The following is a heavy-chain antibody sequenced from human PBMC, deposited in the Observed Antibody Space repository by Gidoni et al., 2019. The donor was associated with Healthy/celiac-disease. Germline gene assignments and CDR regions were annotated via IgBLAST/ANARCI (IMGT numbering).Heavy chain of an antibody. Sequence: EVQLVESGGGLVQPGSSLSLSCSAPGFTFDAYAMHWVRQAPGKGLGWVSGISWNSGSIGYADSVKGRFTISRDNAKNSLYLQMNSLRAEDTALYYCAKGSGTMVRGVIMRWFDPWGQGTLVTVSS. D-gene: IGHD3-10*01. CDR1: GFTFDAYA. CDR3: AKGSGTMVRGVIMRWFDP. J-gene: IGHJ5*02. CDR2: ISWNSGSI. V-gene: IGHV3-9*01.